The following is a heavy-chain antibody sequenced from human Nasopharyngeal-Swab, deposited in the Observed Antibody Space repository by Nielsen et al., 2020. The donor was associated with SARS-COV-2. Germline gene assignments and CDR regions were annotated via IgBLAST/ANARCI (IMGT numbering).Heavy chain of an antibody. CDR2: VSYDGTNR. Sequence: GGSLRLSCAASGFTFSTYDMHWVRQTPGKGLEWVAVVSYDGTNRNYADSVKGRFTISRDNSKDRLYLQMNSLRAEDTAVYYCAKTPGGGSNYFDYWGQGTLVTVSS. CDR3: AKTPGGGSNYFDY. D-gene: IGHD6-13*01. CDR1: GFTFSTYD. J-gene: IGHJ4*02. V-gene: IGHV3-30*18.